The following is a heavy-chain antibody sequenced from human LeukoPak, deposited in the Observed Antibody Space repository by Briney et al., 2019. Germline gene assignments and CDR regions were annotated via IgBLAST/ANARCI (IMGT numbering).Heavy chain of an antibody. V-gene: IGHV4-34*01. CDR3: ARVTVYCSGGSCYNWFDP. CDR2: INHSGST. D-gene: IGHD2-15*01. CDR1: GGSFSGYY. J-gene: IGHJ5*02. Sequence: PSETLSLTCAVYGGSFSGYYWSWIRQPPGKGLEWIGEINHSGSTNYNPSLKSRVTISVDTSKNQFSLKLSSVTAADTAVYYCARVTVYCSGGSCYNWFDPWGQGTLVTVSS.